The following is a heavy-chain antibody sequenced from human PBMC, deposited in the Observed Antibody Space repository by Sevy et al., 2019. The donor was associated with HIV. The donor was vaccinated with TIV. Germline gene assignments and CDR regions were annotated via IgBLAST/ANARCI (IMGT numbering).Heavy chain of an antibody. J-gene: IGHJ6*03. V-gene: IGHV3-23*01. CDR3: AKVGDYDFWSGYYTESSYYYYMDV. CDR2: ISGSGGST. CDR1: GFTFSSYA. D-gene: IGHD3-3*01. Sequence: GGSLRLSCAASGFTFSSYAMSWVRQAPGKGLEWVSAISGSGGSTYYADSVKGRFSISRDNSKNTLYLQMNSLRAEDTAVYYCAKVGDYDFWSGYYTESSYYYYMDVWGKGTTVTVSS.